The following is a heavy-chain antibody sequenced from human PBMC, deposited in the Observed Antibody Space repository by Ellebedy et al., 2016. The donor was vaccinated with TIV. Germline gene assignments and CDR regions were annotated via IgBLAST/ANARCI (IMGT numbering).Heavy chain of an antibody. CDR3: VRAPTVTSVFDC. D-gene: IGHD4-17*01. Sequence: GGSLRLXXAASGFTISNNYMSWVRQAPGKGLEWVAILHSGGTTFYADSVKGRFTISRDSSKNTLYLQMNSLRVEDTAVYYCVRAPTVTSVFDCWGQGTLVTVSS. CDR2: LHSGGTT. CDR1: GFTISNNY. V-gene: IGHV3-53*01. J-gene: IGHJ4*02.